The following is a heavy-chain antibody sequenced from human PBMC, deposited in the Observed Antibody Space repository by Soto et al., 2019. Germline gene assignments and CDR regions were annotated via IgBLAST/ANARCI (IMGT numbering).Heavy chain of an antibody. V-gene: IGHV3-74*01. CDR3: VRAAARGDS. CDR1: GFFFGCYW. CDR2: INTDGSDT. Sequence: GGSLILSAAASGFFFGCYWMHLVRQVPGKGLVWVSRINTDGSDTLYADSVKGRFTISRDNTKNTLYLQMSSLRAEDTAIYYCVRAAARGDSWGQGTLVTGSS. D-gene: IGHD6-13*01. J-gene: IGHJ4*02.